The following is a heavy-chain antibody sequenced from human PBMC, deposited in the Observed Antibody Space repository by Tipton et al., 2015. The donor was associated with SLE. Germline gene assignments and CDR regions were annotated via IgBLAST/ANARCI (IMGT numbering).Heavy chain of an antibody. J-gene: IGHJ4*02. CDR3: ASSPGVTLFRVFTYFDL. Sequence: TLSLTCSVSGGSTTRFYWSWIRQSPGKKMEWIGYVYYSGNTNYNPSLKSRVTISMDTSKNQVSLRLNSVTAADTAVYYCASSPGVTLFRVFTYFDLWGQGILVSVSS. CDR2: VYYSGNT. D-gene: IGHD3-3*01. CDR1: GGSTTRFY. V-gene: IGHV4-59*01.